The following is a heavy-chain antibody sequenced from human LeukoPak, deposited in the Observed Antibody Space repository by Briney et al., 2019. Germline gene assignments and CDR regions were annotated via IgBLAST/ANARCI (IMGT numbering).Heavy chain of an antibody. CDR3: ARQSHGYILFDY. V-gene: IGHV3-30*03. CDR1: GFTFSSYG. CDR2: ISYDGSNK. J-gene: IGHJ4*02. D-gene: IGHD5-24*01. Sequence: GGSRRLSCAASGFTFSSYGMHWVRQAPGKGLEWVAVISYDGSNKYYADSVKGRFTISRDNSKNTLYLQMNSLRAEDTAVYYCARQSHGYILFDYWGQGTLVTVSS.